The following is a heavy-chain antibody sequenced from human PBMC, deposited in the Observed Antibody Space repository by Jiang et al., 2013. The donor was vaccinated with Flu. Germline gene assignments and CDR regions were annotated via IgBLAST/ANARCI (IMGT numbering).Heavy chain of an antibody. J-gene: IGHJ5*02. CDR2: IWYDGSNK. D-gene: IGHD3-10*02. Sequence: LLESGGGVVQPGRSLRLSCAASGFTFSSYGMHWVRQAPGKGLEWVAVIWYDGSNKYYADSVKGRFTISRDNSKNTLCLQMNSLRAEDTAVYYCARVSSHDYVRGNWFDPWGQGTLVTVSS. V-gene: IGHV3-33*01. CDR1: GFTFSSYG. CDR3: ARVSSHDYVRGNWFDP.